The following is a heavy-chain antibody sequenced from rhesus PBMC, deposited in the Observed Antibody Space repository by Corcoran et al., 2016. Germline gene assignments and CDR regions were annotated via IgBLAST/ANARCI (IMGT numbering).Heavy chain of an antibody. J-gene: IGHJ4*01. V-gene: IGHV4S7*01. CDR3: ARVCSSGWSGGYFDY. CDR2: IYSSSGNT. Sequence: QVQLQESGPGLLKPSETLSLTCAVSGGSISGGYGWGWIRQPPWKGLEGIGSIYSSSGNTYYNPSLKSRVTISTDTSKNQFSLKLSSVTAADTAVYYCARVCSSGWSGGYFDYWGQGVLVTVSS. D-gene: IGHD6S26*01. CDR1: GGSISGGYG.